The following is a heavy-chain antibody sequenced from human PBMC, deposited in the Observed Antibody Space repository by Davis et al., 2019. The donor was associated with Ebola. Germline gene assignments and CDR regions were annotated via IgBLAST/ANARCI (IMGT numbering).Heavy chain of an antibody. CDR3: ARPYSSSWYDLFDF. V-gene: IGHV3-21*01. J-gene: IGHJ4*02. CDR1: GFTFSAYT. Sequence: GESLKISCAASGFTFSAYTIHWVRQAPGKGLEWVSSISASSSYIYYADSVKGRFTISRDDARKSVYLQMNSLRAEDTAVYYCARPYSSSWYDLFDFWGQGTLVTVSP. CDR2: ISASSSYI. D-gene: IGHD6-13*01.